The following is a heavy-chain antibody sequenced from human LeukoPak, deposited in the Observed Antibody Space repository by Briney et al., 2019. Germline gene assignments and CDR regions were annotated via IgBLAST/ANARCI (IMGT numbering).Heavy chain of an antibody. V-gene: IGHV3-30*03. Sequence: GGSLRLACEASGFPIRDHAMHWVRQAPGKGLEWVAVISYDARHENYADSVKGRFTVSRDDSRSTLYLQMNSLKTDDTAVYFCARDEFDGYNLGPSIYWGQGTLVTVSS. CDR3: ARDEFDGYNLGPSIY. D-gene: IGHD5-24*01. CDR2: ISYDARHE. J-gene: IGHJ4*02. CDR1: GFPIRDHA.